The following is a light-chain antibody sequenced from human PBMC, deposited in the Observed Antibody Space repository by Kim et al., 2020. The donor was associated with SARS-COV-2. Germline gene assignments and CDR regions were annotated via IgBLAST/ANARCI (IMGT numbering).Light chain of an antibody. CDR3: QAWDSSLEV. V-gene: IGLV3-1*01. CDR2: QDS. CDR1: KLGDKY. J-gene: IGLJ3*02. Sequence: SYELTQPPSVSVSPGQTASITCSGDKLGDKYACWYQQKPGQSPVLVIYQDSKRPSGIPERFSGSNSGNTATLTISGTQAMDEADYYCQAWDSSLEVFGGETQLTVL.